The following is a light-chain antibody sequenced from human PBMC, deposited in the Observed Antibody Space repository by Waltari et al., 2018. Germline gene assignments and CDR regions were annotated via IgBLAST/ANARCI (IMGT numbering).Light chain of an antibody. Sequence: QSALTQPPSASGSPGQSAPISCTGPSSDVGDHNYVSWYQQYPVKAPKRLIYEVSKRPSGVPERFSGSKSGNTASLTVSGLQADDEADYYCSSHGGSKVFGGGTKLTVL. J-gene: IGLJ2*01. CDR2: EVS. CDR3: SSHGGSKV. CDR1: SSDVGDHNY. V-gene: IGLV2-8*01.